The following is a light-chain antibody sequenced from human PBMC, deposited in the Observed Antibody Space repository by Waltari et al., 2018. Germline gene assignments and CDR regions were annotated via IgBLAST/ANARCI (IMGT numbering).Light chain of an antibody. V-gene: IGLV2-23*02. CDR2: DVN. Sequence: QSALTHPASVSGSPGQSITISCTGTTLYVGGYTYVSWYQQHPGKAPKFLIYDVNKRPSGASNRFAGSKSGNTASLTISGLQAEDEADYYCSSYAGSTTVFGGGTKLTVL. CDR1: TLYVGGYTY. J-gene: IGLJ2*01. CDR3: SSYAGSTTV.